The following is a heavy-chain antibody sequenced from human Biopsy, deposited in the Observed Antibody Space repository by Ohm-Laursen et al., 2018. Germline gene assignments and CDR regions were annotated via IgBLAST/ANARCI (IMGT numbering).Heavy chain of an antibody. CDR1: SGNINNYY. CDR2: IYPGGST. D-gene: IGHD3-22*01. V-gene: IGHV4-4*07. Sequence: SDTLSFTCTVPSGNINNYYWSWIRQPAGKGLEWIGRIYPGGSTNYNPSLKSRFTMSVDTSKKQLSLRLRSVTAADTAMYYCASVVLGPTNDAFDLWGQGTMVVVSS. J-gene: IGHJ3*01. CDR3: ASVVLGPTNDAFDL.